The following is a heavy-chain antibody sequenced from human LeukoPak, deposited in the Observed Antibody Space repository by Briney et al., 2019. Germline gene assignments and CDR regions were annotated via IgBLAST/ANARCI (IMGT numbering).Heavy chain of an antibody. CDR2: ISESGDNT. D-gene: IGHD2-2*01. CDR3: ARDSCSSPTCLDY. J-gene: IGHJ4*02. Sequence: GGSLRLSYVASGFTFASHAVSWVRQAPGKGLEWVSSISESGDNTYYADSVKGRFTISRDTSKNTLYLQMNSLRAEDTAVYYCARDSCSSPTCLDYWGQGTLVTVSS. V-gene: IGHV3-23*01. CDR1: GFTFASHA.